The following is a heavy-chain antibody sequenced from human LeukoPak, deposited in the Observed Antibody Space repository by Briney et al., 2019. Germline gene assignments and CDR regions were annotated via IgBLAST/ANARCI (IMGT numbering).Heavy chain of an antibody. CDR3: ARRLQDFGVVIIYYFDY. J-gene: IGHJ4*02. Sequence: SETLSLTCTVSGGSISSGGYYWSWIRQHPGKGLEWIGYIYYSGSTYYNPSLKSRVTISVDTSKNQFSLKLSSVTAADTAVYYCARRLQDFGVVIIYYFDYWGQGTLVTVSS. CDR1: GGSISSGGYY. D-gene: IGHD3-3*01. CDR2: IYYSGST. V-gene: IGHV4-31*03.